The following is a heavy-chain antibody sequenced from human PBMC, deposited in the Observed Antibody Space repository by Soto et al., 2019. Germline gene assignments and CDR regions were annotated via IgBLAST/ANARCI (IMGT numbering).Heavy chain of an antibody. CDR1: GGSFSGYY. J-gene: IGHJ6*02. V-gene: IGHV4-34*01. CDR3: ARGRQLDYYYYGMDV. D-gene: IGHD6-13*01. Sequence: PSETLSLTCAVYGGSFSGYYWSWIRQPPGKGLERIGEINHSGSTNYNPSLKSRVTISVDTSKNQFSLKLSSVTAADTAVYYCARGRQLDYYYYGMDVWGQGTTVTV. CDR2: INHSGST.